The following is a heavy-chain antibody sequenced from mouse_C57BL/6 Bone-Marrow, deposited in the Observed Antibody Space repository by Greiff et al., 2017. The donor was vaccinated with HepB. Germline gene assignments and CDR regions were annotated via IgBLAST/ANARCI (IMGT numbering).Heavy chain of an antibody. CDR2: IYPGDGDT. CDR1: GYAFSSYW. D-gene: IGHD1-1*01. V-gene: IGHV1-80*01. J-gene: IGHJ2*01. Sequence: VKLQESGAELVKPGASVKISCKASGYAFSSYWMNWVKQRPGKGLEWIGQIYPGDGDTNYNGKFKGKATLTADKSSSTAYMQLSSLTSEDSAVYFCARSHYYGSSYDPFFDYWGQGTTLTVSS. CDR3: ARSHYYGSSYDPFFDY.